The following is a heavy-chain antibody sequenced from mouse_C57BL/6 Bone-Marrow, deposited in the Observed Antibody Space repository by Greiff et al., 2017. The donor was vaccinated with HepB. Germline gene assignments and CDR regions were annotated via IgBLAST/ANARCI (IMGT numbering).Heavy chain of an antibody. J-gene: IGHJ3*01. CDR3: ARGGSTMFTRVLFAY. CDR1: GYTFTSYW. V-gene: IGHV1-72*01. Sequence: QVQLQQPGAELVKPGASVKLSCKASGYTFTSYWMHWVKQRPGRGLEWIGRIDPNSGGTKYNEKYKSKATLTADKPSSTAYMQLSSLTSEDSAVYCGARGGSTMFTRVLFAYWGQGTLVTVSA. CDR2: IDPNSGGT. D-gene: IGHD2-12*01.